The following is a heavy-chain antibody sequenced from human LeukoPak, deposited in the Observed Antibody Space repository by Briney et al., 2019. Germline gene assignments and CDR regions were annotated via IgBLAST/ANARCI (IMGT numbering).Heavy chain of an antibody. CDR1: GFTFSNYA. CDR3: AKATGNLGN. J-gene: IGHJ4*02. CDR2: ISNSNGNT. Sequence: GGSLRLSCAASGFTFSNYAMSWVRQAPGKGLEWVSTISNSNGNTYYADSVKGRFTISRDNSKNTLYLQMNSLTAEDTAKYYCAKATGNLGNWGQGTLVTVSS. V-gene: IGHV3-23*01. D-gene: IGHD1-1*01.